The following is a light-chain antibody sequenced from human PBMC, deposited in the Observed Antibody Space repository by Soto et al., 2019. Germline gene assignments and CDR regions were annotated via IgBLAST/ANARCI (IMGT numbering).Light chain of an antibody. J-gene: IGKJ1*01. Sequence: DIVLTPSPGTLSLSPGERATLYCRASQSVNSNYLAWYQQKPGQAPRLLIHGASIRATGIPDRFSGSGSGTDFTLTISSLEPEDFAVYYCQQRTKWRTFGQGTKVDIK. CDR2: GAS. CDR3: QQRTKWRT. V-gene: IGKV3D-20*02. CDR1: QSVNSNY.